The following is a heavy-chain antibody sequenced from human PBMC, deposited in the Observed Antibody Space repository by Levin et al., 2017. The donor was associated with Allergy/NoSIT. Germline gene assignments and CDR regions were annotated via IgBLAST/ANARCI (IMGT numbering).Heavy chain of an antibody. CDR1: GGSISSYY. D-gene: IGHD3-3*01. Sequence: SQTLSLTCTVSGGSISSYYWSWIRQPPGKGLEWIGYIYYSGSTNYNPSLKSRVTISVDTSKNQFSLKLSSVTAADTAMYYCAGPGVSDAFDIWGQGTMVTVSS. J-gene: IGHJ3*02. V-gene: IGHV4-59*01. CDR3: AGPGVSDAFDI. CDR2: IYYSGST.